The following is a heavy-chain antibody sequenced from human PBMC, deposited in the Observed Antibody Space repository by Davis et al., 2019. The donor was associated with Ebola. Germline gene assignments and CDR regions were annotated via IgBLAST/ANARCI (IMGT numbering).Heavy chain of an antibody. D-gene: IGHD1-1*01. CDR3: ARAQFPTTSDH. J-gene: IGHJ4*02. V-gene: IGHV1-18*01. Sequence: ASVKVSCKASGYTFTSYAMNWVRQAPGQGLEWMGWINPHNGTTNYAQNVQGRVTMTTDKSTSTAYMEVGSLRSDDPAVYYCARAQFPTTSDHWGQGTLVTVSS. CDR2: INPHNGTT. CDR1: GYTFTSYA.